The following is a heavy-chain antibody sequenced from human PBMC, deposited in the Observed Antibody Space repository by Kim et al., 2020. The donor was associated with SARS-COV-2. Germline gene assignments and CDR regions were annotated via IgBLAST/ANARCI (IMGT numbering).Heavy chain of an antibody. V-gene: IGHV1-45*02. D-gene: IGHD3-16*01. CDR2: ITPFNGDT. J-gene: IGHJ5*02. CDR1: EYTLSYRY. Sequence: SVKVSCKASEYTLSYRYLHWVRQAPGQAPEWMGWITPFNGDTNYAQKFQDRVTITRDRSVTTVYMELRSLRSEDTAIYFCAASDRYSESWFDPWGQGTLVTVSS. CDR3: AASDRYSESWFDP.